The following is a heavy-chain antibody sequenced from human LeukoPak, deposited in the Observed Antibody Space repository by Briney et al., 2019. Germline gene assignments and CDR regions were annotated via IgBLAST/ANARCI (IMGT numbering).Heavy chain of an antibody. V-gene: IGHV3-21*01. D-gene: IGHD6-19*01. CDR1: GFTFGAYT. J-gene: IGHJ4*02. Sequence: GGSLRLSCAASGFTFGAYTINWVRQAPGKGLEWVSCIFSRSESILYADSVKGRFTISRDNAKNSLYLQMDSLRVEDTAVYYCATGYSSGWYEGDYWGQGTLVTVSS. CDR3: ATGYSSGWYEGDY. CDR2: IFSRSESI.